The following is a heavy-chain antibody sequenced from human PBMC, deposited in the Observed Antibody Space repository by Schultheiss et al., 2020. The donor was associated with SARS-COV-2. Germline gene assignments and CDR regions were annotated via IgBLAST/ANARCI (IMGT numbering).Heavy chain of an antibody. CDR3: ARILAAVPNY. J-gene: IGHJ4*02. CDR2: INHSGST. D-gene: IGHD6-13*01. CDR1: GGSFSGYY. V-gene: IGHV4-34*01. Sequence: SETLSLTCAVYGGSFSGYYWSWIRQPPGKGLEWIGEINHSGSTNYNPSLKSRVTISVDTSKNQFSLKLSSVTAADTAVYYCARILAAVPNYWGQGTLVTVSS.